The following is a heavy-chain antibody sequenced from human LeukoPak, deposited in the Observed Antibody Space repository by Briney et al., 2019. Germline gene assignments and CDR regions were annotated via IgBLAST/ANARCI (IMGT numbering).Heavy chain of an antibody. CDR2: INADGSTT. V-gene: IGHV3-74*01. Sequence: PGGSVRLSCAASGFTFGNSWVHWVRQAPGKGLVWVSLINADGSTTTYADSVKGRFTISRDNARNTLSLQMNSLTIEDTAVYYCVVVIEPPDSDGFDVWGQGTMITVSS. D-gene: IGHD1-14*01. CDR1: GFTFGNSW. J-gene: IGHJ3*01. CDR3: VVVIEPPDSDGFDV.